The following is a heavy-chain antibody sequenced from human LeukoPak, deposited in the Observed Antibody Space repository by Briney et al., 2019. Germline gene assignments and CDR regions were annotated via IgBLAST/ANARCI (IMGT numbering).Heavy chain of an antibody. V-gene: IGHV3-74*01. J-gene: IGHJ5*02. D-gene: IGHD2-15*01. CDR3: TRRVSTTRWFDP. CDR1: GFTFSSYW. CDR2: IKSDGSTT. Sequence: GGSLRLSCAASGFTFSSYWMHWVRQAPGKGLVWVSRIKSDGSTTNYAGSVKGRFTISRDNAENTLYLQMNSLRVEDTAVYYCTRRVSTTRWFDPWGQGTLVTVSS.